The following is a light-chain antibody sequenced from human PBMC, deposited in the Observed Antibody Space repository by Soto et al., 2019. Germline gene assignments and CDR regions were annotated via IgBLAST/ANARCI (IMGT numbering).Light chain of an antibody. J-gene: IGKJ4*01. CDR1: QSVSSSF. CDR3: QQYGSSLGALT. V-gene: IGKV3-20*01. Sequence: EIVLTQSPGTLSLSPGERATLSCRASQSVSSSFLAWYQQKPGQAPRLLIYAASSRATGIPDRFSGSGSGTAFTLTISRLEPEDFAVYYCQQYGSSLGALTFGGGTKVEIK. CDR2: AAS.